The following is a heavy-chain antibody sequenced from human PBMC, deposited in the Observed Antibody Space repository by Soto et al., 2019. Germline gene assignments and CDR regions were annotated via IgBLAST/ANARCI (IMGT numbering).Heavy chain of an antibody. D-gene: IGHD3-10*01. J-gene: IGHJ3*01. CDR2: VIPVFGTT. CDR3: ARSYLTASSPAASVV. Sequence: QVQLVQSGAEVRKPGSSVKVSCKASEDTFTYYAFTWVRQAPGQGLEWVGQVIPVFGTTNHAQKFQGRVTLTAHESTSTSYMALTDLRSDDTSVYFCARSYLTASSPAASVVWGQGTKVTVSS. CDR1: EDTFTYYA. V-gene: IGHV1-69*01.